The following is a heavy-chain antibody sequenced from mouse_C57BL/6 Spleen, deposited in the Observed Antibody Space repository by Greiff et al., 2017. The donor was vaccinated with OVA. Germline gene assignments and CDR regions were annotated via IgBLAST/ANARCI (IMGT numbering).Heavy chain of an antibody. J-gene: IGHJ1*03. CDR1: GYTFTDYY. CDR3: ARRYGGYFDV. CDR2: INPNNGGT. D-gene: IGHD1-1*01. V-gene: IGHV1-26*01. Sequence: VQLQQSGPELVKPGASVKISCKASGYTFTDYYMNWVKQSHGKSLEWIGDINPNNGGTSYNQKFKGKATLTVDKSSSTAYMALRSLTSEDSAVYYCARRYGGYFDVWGTGTTVTVSS.